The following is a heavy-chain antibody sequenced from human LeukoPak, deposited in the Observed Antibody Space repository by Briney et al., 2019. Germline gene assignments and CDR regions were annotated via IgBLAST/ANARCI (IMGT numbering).Heavy chain of an antibody. Sequence: GGSLRLSCAASRFTFSNYWMIWVRQAPGKGVEWVANIKEDGSEKYYVGSVKGRFTISRDNAKNSLYLQMNSLRDEDTAVYYCGRQYCSGGSCYSAFDVWGQGTMVTVSS. CDR2: IKEDGSEK. CDR1: RFTFSNYW. J-gene: IGHJ3*01. V-gene: IGHV3-7*04. D-gene: IGHD2-15*01. CDR3: GRQYCSGGSCYSAFDV.